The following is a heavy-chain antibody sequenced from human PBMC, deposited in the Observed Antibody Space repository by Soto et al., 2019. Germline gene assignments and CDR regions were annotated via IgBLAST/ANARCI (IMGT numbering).Heavy chain of an antibody. D-gene: IGHD3-3*01. CDR2: IYWDDDK. J-gene: IGHJ4*02. V-gene: IGHV2-5*02. CDR3: AHSERITIFGVVIAALDFDY. CDR1: GFSLSTSGVG. Sequence: QITLKESGPTLVKPTQTLTLTCTFSGFSLSTSGVGVGWIRQPPGKALEWLALIYWDDDKRYSPSLKSRLTITKDNSKNQVVLTMTNMDPVDTATYYCAHSERITIFGVVIAALDFDYWGQGTLVTVSS.